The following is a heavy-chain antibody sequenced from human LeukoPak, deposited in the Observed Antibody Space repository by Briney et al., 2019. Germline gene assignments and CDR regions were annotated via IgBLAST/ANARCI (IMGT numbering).Heavy chain of an antibody. CDR2: ISAYNGNT. CDR3: ARSIPGRVYYYYYMDV. D-gene: IGHD1-26*01. J-gene: IGHJ6*03. Sequence: ASVKVSCKASGYTFTSYGISWVRQAPGQGLEWMGWISAYNGNTNYAQKLQGRVTMTTDTSTSTAYMELRSLRSDDTAVYYCARSIPGRVYYYYYMDVWGKGTTVTVSS. CDR1: GYTFTSYG. V-gene: IGHV1-18*01.